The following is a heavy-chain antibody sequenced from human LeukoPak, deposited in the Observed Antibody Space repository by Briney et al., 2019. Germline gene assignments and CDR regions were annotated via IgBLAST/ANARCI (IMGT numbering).Heavy chain of an antibody. CDR3: ARDLPIVGALDY. Sequence: PSETLSLTCAVYGGSFSGSYWSWIRQPPGRGLEWIGEINDSENTNYNPSLKSRVTISVDTSKNQFSLKLSSVTAADTAVYYCARDLPIVGALDYWGQGTLVTVSS. CDR1: GGSFSGSY. D-gene: IGHD1-26*01. V-gene: IGHV4-34*01. J-gene: IGHJ4*02. CDR2: INDSENT.